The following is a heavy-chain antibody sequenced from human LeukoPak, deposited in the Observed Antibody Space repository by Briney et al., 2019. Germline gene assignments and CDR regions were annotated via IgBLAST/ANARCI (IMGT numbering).Heavy chain of an antibody. CDR2: ISGSGGST. CDR3: AKGYDSSGYPPFDY. D-gene: IGHD3-22*01. Sequence: GGSLRLSCAASGFTFSGYAMSWVRQAPGKGLEWVSAISGSGGSTYYADSVKGRFTISRDNSKNTLYLQMNSLRAEDTAVYYCAKGYDSSGYPPFDYWGQGTLVTVSS. CDR1: GFTFSGYA. V-gene: IGHV3-23*01. J-gene: IGHJ4*02.